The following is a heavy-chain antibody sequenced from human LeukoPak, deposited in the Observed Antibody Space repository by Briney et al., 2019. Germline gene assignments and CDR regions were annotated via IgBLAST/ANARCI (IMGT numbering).Heavy chain of an antibody. V-gene: IGHV4-61*01. CDR1: GGPVSSGSYY. CDR3: ARDILRNYFDY. CDR2: IYYSGST. D-gene: IGHD3-9*01. Sequence: SETLSLTCTVSGGPVSSGSYYWSWIRQPPGKGLEWIGYIYYSGSTDYNPSLKSRVTISVDTSKNQFSLKLSSVTAADTAVYYCARDILRNYFDYWGQGTLVTVSS. J-gene: IGHJ4*02.